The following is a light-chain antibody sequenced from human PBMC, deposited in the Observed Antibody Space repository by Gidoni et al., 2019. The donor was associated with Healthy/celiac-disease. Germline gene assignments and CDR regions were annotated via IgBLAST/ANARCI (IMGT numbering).Light chain of an antibody. CDR1: PSVSSY. Sequence: EIVLTQSPATLSLSPGERATLSCRASPSVSSYLAWYQQKPGQAPRLLIYDASNRATGIPARFSGSGSGTDFTLTISSLEPEDFAVYYCQQRSNWPQGSFGQXTKLEIK. CDR2: DAS. V-gene: IGKV3-11*01. CDR3: QQRSNWPQGS. J-gene: IGKJ2*04.